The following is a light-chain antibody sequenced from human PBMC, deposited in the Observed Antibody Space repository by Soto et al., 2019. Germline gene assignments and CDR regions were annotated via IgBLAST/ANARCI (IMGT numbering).Light chain of an antibody. J-gene: IGKJ5*01. V-gene: IGKV3-20*01. CDR2: GAS. CDR1: QIISSRY. Sequence: EIVLTQSPGTLSLSPGERATLSCRASQIISSRYLAWYQQKPGQAPRLLIFGASKRATGIPDRFSGSGSGRDFTLTISGLEPEDFAVYYCQQYGSSPLITFGQGTRLEIK. CDR3: QQYGSSPLIT.